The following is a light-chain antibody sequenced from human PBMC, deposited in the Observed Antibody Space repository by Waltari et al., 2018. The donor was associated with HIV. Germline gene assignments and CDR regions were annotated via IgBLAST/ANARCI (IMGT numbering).Light chain of an antibody. Sequence: MVMTQSPATLYVSPGERATLTCRASQSVSSNLAWYQQKPGQAPRLLIYDASTRATGIPARFSGSGSGTEFTLTISSLQSEDSAVYYCQQYNNWYTFAQGTKLEIK. CDR1: QSVSSN. V-gene: IGKV3D-15*01. CDR2: DAS. CDR3: QQYNNWYT. J-gene: IGKJ2*01.